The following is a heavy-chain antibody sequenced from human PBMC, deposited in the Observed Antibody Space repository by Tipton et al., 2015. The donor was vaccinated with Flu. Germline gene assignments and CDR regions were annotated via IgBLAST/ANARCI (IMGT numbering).Heavy chain of an antibody. CDR2: IYNSGST. CDR1: GGSMSSQY. V-gene: IGHV4-59*11. D-gene: IGHD1-26*01. CDR3: ARAGSYYCLDY. Sequence: TLSLTCSVSGGSMSSQYWSWIRQPPGKGLEWIGYIYNSGSTDFNPSLKSRVTISLDTAKNQFSLKLSSVTAADTAVYYCARAGSYYCLDYWGQETLVTVSS. J-gene: IGHJ4*02.